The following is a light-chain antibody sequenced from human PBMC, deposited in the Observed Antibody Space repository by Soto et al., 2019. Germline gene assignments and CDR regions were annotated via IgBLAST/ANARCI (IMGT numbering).Light chain of an antibody. CDR1: SSDVGDYNS. V-gene: IGLV2-14*01. CDR2: EVS. Sequence: QSALTQPASVSGSPGQSITISCTATSSDVGDYNSVSWYQQHPGKAPKLIIYEVSNRPSGLSNRFSGSKSGNTASLTISGLQAEDEADYYCSSYTGNNTLYVFGHGTKVTVL. CDR3: SSYTGNNTLYV. J-gene: IGLJ1*01.